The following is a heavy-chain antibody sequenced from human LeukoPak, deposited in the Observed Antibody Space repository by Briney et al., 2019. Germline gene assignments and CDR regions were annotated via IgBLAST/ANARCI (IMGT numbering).Heavy chain of an antibody. CDR2: IYYSGST. D-gene: IGHD3-10*01. Sequence: SETLSLTCTVSGGSISSGDYYWSWIRQPPGKGLEWIGYIYYSGSTYYNPSLKSRVTISVDTSKNQFSLKLSSVTAADTAVYYCARDRYGSGSSIWYYYGMDVWGQGTTVTVSS. J-gene: IGHJ6*02. CDR1: GGSISSGDYY. CDR3: ARDRYGSGSSIWYYYGMDV. V-gene: IGHV4-30-4*01.